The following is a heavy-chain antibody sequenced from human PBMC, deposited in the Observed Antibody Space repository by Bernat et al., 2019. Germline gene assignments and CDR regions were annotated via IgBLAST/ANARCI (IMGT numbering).Heavy chain of an antibody. Sequence: EVQLVESGGGLVQPGGSLRLSCAASGFTLSIYEMKWVRQAPGKGLEWVSYISSSVNTIYYADSVKGRFTISRDNAKNSLFLQMNSLRVEDTAVYSCARGPGQNWYFDLWGRGTLVTVSS. J-gene: IGHJ2*01. V-gene: IGHV3-48*03. D-gene: IGHD7-27*01. CDR2: ISSSVNTI. CDR3: ARGPGQNWYFDL. CDR1: GFTLSIYE.